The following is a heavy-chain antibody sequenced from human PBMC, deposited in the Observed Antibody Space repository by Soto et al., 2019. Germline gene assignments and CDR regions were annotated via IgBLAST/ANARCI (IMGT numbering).Heavy chain of an antibody. CDR3: AHRTTTVTWWFDP. J-gene: IGHJ5*02. V-gene: IGHV2-5*02. CDR1: GFSLTTSGVG. D-gene: IGHD4-17*01. CDR2: IYWDADK. Sequence: QITLKESGPTLVKPTQTLTLTCTFSGFSLTTSGVGVGWIRKPPGKALEWLALIYWDADKLYSPSLKSRLTITKDTSKNQVVLTMTTMAPADTATYFCAHRTTTVTWWFDPWGQGTLVTVSS.